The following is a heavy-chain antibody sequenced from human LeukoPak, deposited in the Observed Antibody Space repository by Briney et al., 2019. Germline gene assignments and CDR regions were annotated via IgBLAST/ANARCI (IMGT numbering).Heavy chain of an antibody. CDR2: IRYDGSNK. Sequence: GGSLRLSCAASGFTFSSYGMHWVRQAPGKGLEWVAFIRYDGSNKYYADSVKGRFTISRDNSKNTLYLQMNSLRAEDTAVYYCATINSSGWSYYYYYMDVWGKGTTVTVSS. CDR1: GFTFSSYG. J-gene: IGHJ6*03. D-gene: IGHD6-19*01. V-gene: IGHV3-30*02. CDR3: ATINSSGWSYYYYYMDV.